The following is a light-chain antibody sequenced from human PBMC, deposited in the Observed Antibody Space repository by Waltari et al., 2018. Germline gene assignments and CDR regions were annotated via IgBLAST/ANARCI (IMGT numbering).Light chain of an antibody. CDR3: QHYNNWPRT. J-gene: IGKJ1*01. CDR1: QNVNRN. V-gene: IGKV3-15*01. Sequence: EIVMTQSPDTLSVSPGDRATPSCRASQNVNRNLAWYQKKRGQAPRLLISGASARAAGIPPRFSGGGSGTEFTLTISSLQSEDFAVYYCQHYNNWPRTFGQGTKVEIK. CDR2: GAS.